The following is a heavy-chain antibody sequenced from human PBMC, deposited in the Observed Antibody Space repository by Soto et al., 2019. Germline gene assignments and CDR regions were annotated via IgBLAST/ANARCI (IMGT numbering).Heavy chain of an antibody. J-gene: IGHJ4*02. D-gene: IGHD4-4*01. V-gene: IGHV4-59*01. CDR2: VYYGGT. CDR3: VSYRGAFYFDH. Sequence: SETLSLTCTVSGGSMSSNYWSWIRQSPGKGLEWIGFVYYGGTNYNPSFESRVTMSVDTPKNQFSLELSSVTAADTAVYYCVSYRGAFYFDHWGQGDLVTVSS. CDR1: GGSMSSNY.